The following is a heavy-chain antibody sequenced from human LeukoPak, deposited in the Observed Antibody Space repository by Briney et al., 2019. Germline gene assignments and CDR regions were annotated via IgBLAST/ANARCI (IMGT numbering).Heavy chain of an antibody. CDR3: ARGYYDFWSGYYLYYYYYYMDV. CDR2: ISSSSSYI. CDR1: GFTFSSYS. J-gene: IGHJ6*03. V-gene: IGHV3-21*01. D-gene: IGHD3-3*01. Sequence: GGSLRLSCAASGFTFSSYSMNWVRQAPGKGLEWVSSISSSSSYIYYADSVKGRFTISRDNAKNSLYLQMNSLRAEDTAVYYCARGYYDFWSGYYLYYYYYYMDVWGKGTTVTVSS.